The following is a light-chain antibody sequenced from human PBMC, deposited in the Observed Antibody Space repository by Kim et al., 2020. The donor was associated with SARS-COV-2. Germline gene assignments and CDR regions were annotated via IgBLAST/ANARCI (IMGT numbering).Light chain of an antibody. CDR1: QSIGNW. V-gene: IGKV1-5*03. J-gene: IGKJ4*01. Sequence: DIQMTQSPSTLSASVRDRVTITCRASQSIGNWLAWYQQKPGKAPKLLIYKASTLQSGVPSRFSGSGSGTEFTLTISSLQPDDFATYYCQQYTSYSGTFGGGTKVDIK. CDR3: QQYTSYSGT. CDR2: KAS.